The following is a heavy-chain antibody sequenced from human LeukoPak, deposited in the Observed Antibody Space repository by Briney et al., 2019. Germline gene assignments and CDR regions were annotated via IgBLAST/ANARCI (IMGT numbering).Heavy chain of an antibody. V-gene: IGHV3-30*02. Sequence: QAGGSLRLSCAASGFTFSSYGMHWVRQAPDKGLEWVAFIRYDGNSKDYADSVKGRFTISRDNSKNTLYLQMNSLRGEDTALYYCAKGGGYSYENYYYCMDVWGKGTTVTVSS. CDR1: GFTFSSYG. D-gene: IGHD5-18*01. J-gene: IGHJ6*03. CDR3: AKGGGYSYENYYYCMDV. CDR2: IRYDGNSK.